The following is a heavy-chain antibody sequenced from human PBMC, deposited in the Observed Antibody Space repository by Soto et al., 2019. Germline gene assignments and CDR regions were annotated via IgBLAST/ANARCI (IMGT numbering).Heavy chain of an antibody. V-gene: IGHV1-69*01. CDR3: ARGERVSAPYYYYYGMDV. CDR2: IIPIFGTA. J-gene: IGHJ6*02. CDR1: GGTFSSYA. Sequence: QVQLVQSGAEVKKPGSSVKVSCKASGGTFSSYAISWVRQAPGQGPEWMGGIIPIFGTANYAQRFQGRVTITADESTSAADMELSSLRSEDTAVYYCARGERVSAPYYYYYGMDVWGQGTTVTVSS. D-gene: IGHD6-13*01.